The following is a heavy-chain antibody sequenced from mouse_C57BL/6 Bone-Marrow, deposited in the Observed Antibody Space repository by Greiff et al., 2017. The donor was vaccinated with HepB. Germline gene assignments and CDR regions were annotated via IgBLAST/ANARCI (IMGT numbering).Heavy chain of an antibody. V-gene: IGHV3-1*01. CDR1: GYSITSGYD. CDR2: ISYSGST. D-gene: IGHD2-4*01. J-gene: IGHJ4*01. CDR3: ARRIYYEGAMDY. Sequence: EVQLQQSGPGMVKPSQSLSLTCTVTGYSITSGYDWHWIRHFPGNKLEWMGYISYSGSTNYNPSLKSRISITHDTSKNHFFLKLNSVTTEDTATYYCARRIYYEGAMDYWGQGTSVTVSS.